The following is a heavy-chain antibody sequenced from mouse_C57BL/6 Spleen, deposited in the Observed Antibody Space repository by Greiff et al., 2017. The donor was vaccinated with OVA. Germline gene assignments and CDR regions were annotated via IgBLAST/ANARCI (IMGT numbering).Heavy chain of an antibody. CDR1: GFTFSDYG. CDR3: ARRGYGSSYEFDY. D-gene: IGHD1-1*01. J-gene: IGHJ2*01. Sequence: EVQLVESGGGLVKPGGSLKLSCAASGFTFSDYGMHWVRQAPEKGLEWVAYISSGSSTIYYADTVKGRFTISRDTAKNTLFLQMTSLRSEDTAIYYCARRGYGSSYEFDYWGQGTTLTVSS. V-gene: IGHV5-17*01. CDR2: ISSGSSTI.